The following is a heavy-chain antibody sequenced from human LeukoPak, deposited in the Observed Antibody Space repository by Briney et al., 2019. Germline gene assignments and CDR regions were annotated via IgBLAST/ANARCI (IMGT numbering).Heavy chain of an antibody. Sequence: GGSLRLSCAASGFTFSDYYMSWIRQAPGKGLEWVAYITSSGNDIYYADSVKGRFTISRDNAKNALFLRMNSLRGEDTATYYCASDIVATPGDFWGQGTLVSVSS. CDR2: ITSSGNDI. CDR3: ASDIVATPGDF. D-gene: IGHD5-12*01. V-gene: IGHV3-11*01. CDR1: GFTFSDYY. J-gene: IGHJ4*02.